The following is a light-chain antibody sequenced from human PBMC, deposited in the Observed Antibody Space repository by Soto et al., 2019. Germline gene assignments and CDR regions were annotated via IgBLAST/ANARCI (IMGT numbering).Light chain of an antibody. CDR2: GAS. Sequence: EIVLTRSPGTLSLSPGERATLSCRASQSVSNTYLAWYQQKPGQAPRLLIYGASSRATDIPDRFSGSGSGTDFTLTISRLEPEDFAVYYCQQHGTSSYTFGQGTKVDIK. V-gene: IGKV3-20*01. J-gene: IGKJ2*01. CDR3: QQHGTSSYT. CDR1: QSVSNTY.